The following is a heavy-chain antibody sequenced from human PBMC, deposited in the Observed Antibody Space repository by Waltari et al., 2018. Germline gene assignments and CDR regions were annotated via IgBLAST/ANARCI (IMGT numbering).Heavy chain of an antibody. CDR2: IIPIFGTA. CDR1: GGTFSSYA. D-gene: IGHD4-17*01. Sequence: QVQLVQSGAEVKKPGSSVKVSCKASGGTFSSYAISWVRQAPGQGLEWMERIIPIFGTANYAQKFQGRVTITADKSTSTAYMELSSLRSEDTAVYYCARDEHGDLQGGFDYWGQGTLVTVSS. CDR3: ARDEHGDLQGGFDY. V-gene: IGHV1-69*13. J-gene: IGHJ4*02.